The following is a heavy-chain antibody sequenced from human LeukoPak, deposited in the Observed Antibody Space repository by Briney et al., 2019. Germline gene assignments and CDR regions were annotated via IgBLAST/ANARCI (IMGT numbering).Heavy chain of an antibody. J-gene: IGHJ3*02. CDR1: GGSISSGDYY. Sequence: PSETLSLTCTVSGGSISSGDYYWSWIRQPPGKGLEWIGYIYYSGSTYYNPSLKSRVTISVDTSKNQFSLKLSSVTAADTAVYYCAREGGTIVVVPAAIPDAFDIWGQGTMVTVSS. CDR2: IYYSGST. CDR3: AREGGTIVVVPAAIPDAFDI. D-gene: IGHD2-2*01. V-gene: IGHV4-30-4*08.